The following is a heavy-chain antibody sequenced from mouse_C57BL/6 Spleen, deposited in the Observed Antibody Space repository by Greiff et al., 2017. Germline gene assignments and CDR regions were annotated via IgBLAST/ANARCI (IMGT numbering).Heavy chain of an antibody. CDR2: ISGGGGNT. J-gene: IGHJ3*01. Sequence: DVHLVESGGGLVKPGGSLKLSCAASGFTFSSYTMSWVRQTPEKRLEWVATISGGGGNTYYPDSVKGRFTISRDNAKNTLYLQMSSLRSEDTALYYCARHDGYPWFAYWGQGTLVTVSA. D-gene: IGHD2-3*01. V-gene: IGHV5-9*01. CDR1: GFTFSSYT. CDR3: ARHDGYPWFAY.